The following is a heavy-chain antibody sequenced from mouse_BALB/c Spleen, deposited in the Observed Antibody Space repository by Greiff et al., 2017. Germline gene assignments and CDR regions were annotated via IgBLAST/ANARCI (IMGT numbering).Heavy chain of an antibody. J-gene: IGHJ2*01. V-gene: IGHV1S137*01. CDR2: ISTYYGDA. CDR3: ARSESYFDY. CDR1: GYTFTDYA. Sequence: VQLQQSGAELVRPGVSVKISCKGSGYTFTDYAMHWVKQSHAKSLEWIGVISTYYGDASYNQKFKGKATMTVDKSSSTAYMELARLTSEDSAIYYCARSESYFDYWGQGTTLTVSA.